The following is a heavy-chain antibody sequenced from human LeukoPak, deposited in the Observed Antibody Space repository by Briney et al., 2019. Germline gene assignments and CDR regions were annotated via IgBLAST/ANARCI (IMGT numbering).Heavy chain of an antibody. D-gene: IGHD6-13*01. V-gene: IGHV3-11*01. CDR3: ARDPAAGYLDY. J-gene: IGHJ4*02. Sequence: GGSLRLSCAASGFTFSDYYMSWIRQAPGKGLEWVSYISSSGSTIYYADSVKARFTISRDNAKNSLYLQMNSLKTEDTAVYYCARDPAAGYLDYWGQGTLVTVSS. CDR2: ISSSGSTI. CDR1: GFTFSDYY.